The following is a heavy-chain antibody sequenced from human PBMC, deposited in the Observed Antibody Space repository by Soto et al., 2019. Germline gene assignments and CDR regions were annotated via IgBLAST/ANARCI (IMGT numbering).Heavy chain of an antibody. J-gene: IGHJ6*02. CDR2: VSGSGVST. CDR3: ANPRSGSYYYYYYGMDV. D-gene: IGHD3-10*01. CDR1: GFTFSSYA. Sequence: GGSLRLSCAASGFTFSSYAMSWVRQAPGKGLEWVSAVSGSGVSTYYADSVKGRCTISGSNSKKTLYLQMNSLRAEDTAVYYCANPRSGSYYYYYYGMDVWGQGTTVTVYS. V-gene: IGHV3-23*01.